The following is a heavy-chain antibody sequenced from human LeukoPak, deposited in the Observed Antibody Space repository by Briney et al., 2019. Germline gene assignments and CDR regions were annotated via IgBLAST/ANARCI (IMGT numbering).Heavy chain of an antibody. CDR3: ASRMVSYYYYYYGMDV. V-gene: IGHV1-8*01. CDR1: GYTFTSYD. J-gene: IGHJ6*01. D-gene: IGHD2-8*01. CDR2: MNPNSGNT. Sequence: GASVKVSCKASGYTFTSYDINWVRQATGRGLEWMGWMNPNSGNTGYAQKFQGRVTMTRNTSISTAYMELSSLRSEDTAVYYCASRMVSYYYYYYGMDVWGQGTTVTVSS.